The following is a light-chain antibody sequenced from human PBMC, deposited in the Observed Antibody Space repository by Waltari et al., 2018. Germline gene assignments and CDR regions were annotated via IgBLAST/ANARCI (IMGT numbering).Light chain of an antibody. CDR3: ATWDSSLSGV. V-gene: IGLV1-51*02. CDR1: GSNIRHNY. J-gene: IGLJ3*02. Sequence: QSVLTQPPSVSAAPGQKVTISCSGSGSNIRHNYVSWYQQIPGTAPKLLIYENNKRPSGIPDRFSASKSGTSATLGITGLQTGDEADYYCATWDSSLSGVFGGGTKLTVL. CDR2: ENN.